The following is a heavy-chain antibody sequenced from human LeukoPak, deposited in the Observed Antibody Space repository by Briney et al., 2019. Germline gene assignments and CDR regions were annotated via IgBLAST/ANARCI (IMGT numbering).Heavy chain of an antibody. CDR1: GYTFTSYY. D-gene: IGHD3-10*01. J-gene: IGHJ4*02. CDR3: ARENYYGSGSPDY. Sequence: ASVKVSCKASGYTFTSYYMHWVRQAPGQGLEWMGIINPSGGSTSYAQKLQGRVTMTTDTSTSTAYMELRSLRSDDTAVYYCARENYYGSGSPDYWGQGTLVTVSS. V-gene: IGHV1-46*01. CDR2: INPSGGST.